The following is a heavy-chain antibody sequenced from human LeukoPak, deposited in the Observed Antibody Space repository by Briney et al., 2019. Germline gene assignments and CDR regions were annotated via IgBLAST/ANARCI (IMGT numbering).Heavy chain of an antibody. Sequence: SETLSLTCTVSGGSISSYYWSWIRQPPGKGLEWIGYIYYSGSTNYNPSLKSRVTISVDTSKNQFSLKLSSVTAADTAVYYCARRVDTAMVTYFDYWGQGTLVTVSS. CDR3: ARRVDTAMVTYFDY. CDR1: GGSISSYY. D-gene: IGHD5-18*01. V-gene: IGHV4-59*08. CDR2: IYYSGST. J-gene: IGHJ4*02.